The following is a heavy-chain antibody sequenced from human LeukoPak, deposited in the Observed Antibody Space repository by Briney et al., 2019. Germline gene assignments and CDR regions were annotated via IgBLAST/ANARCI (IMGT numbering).Heavy chain of an antibody. Sequence: GGSLRLSCAASGFTVSSNYMSWVRQAPGKGLEWVSVIYSGGSTYYADSVKGRFTISRDNSKNTLYLQMNSLGAEDTAVYYCARSDGYKTYFDYWGQGTLVTVSS. CDR3: ARSDGYKTYFDY. CDR2: IYSGGST. D-gene: IGHD5-24*01. J-gene: IGHJ4*02. V-gene: IGHV3-53*01. CDR1: GFTVSSNY.